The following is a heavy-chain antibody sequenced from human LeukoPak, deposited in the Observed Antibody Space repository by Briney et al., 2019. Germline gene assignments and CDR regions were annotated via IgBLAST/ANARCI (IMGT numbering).Heavy chain of an antibody. CDR1: GYSITSGYN. D-gene: IGHD2-2*02. Sequence: SETLSLTCTVSGYSITSGYNWAWIRQPPGKVLEWIGSIYHSGSAYYNPSLKSRVTISVDTSKHQFSLKLSSVTAADPAVYYCVRYCSSTTCYTRAVDYWGQGTLVTVSS. CDR2: IYHSGSA. J-gene: IGHJ4*02. V-gene: IGHV4-38-2*02. CDR3: VRYCSSTTCYTRAVDY.